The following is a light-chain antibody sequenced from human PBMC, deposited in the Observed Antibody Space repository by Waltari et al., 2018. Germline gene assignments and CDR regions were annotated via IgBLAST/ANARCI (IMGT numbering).Light chain of an antibody. Sequence: EIVLTQSPGTLSLSPGERATLSCRASESISSNYFAWYQQKPGQGPRLLLYAASNRATGSPDRFSGSGSGTDFTLTISRLESEDFAVYYCQQYDRSPLTFGQGTKVAIE. V-gene: IGKV3-20*01. CDR2: AAS. CDR1: ESISSNY. CDR3: QQYDRSPLT. J-gene: IGKJ1*01.